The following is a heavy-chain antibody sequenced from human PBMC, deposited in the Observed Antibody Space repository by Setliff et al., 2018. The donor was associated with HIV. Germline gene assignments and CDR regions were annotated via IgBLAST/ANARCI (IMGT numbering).Heavy chain of an antibody. Sequence: SETLSLTCTVSGDSISRGAYYWSWIRQPAEKGLEWIGWIGYIYKGGSTYYNPSLKSRVTMSEDTSKNQFSLKLRSVTAVDTAVYYCARSALWFGEADWYFDLWGRGTLVTVSS. CDR1: GDSISRGAYY. CDR3: ARSALWFGEADWYFDL. J-gene: IGHJ2*01. CDR2: IYKGGST. V-gene: IGHV4-61*10. D-gene: IGHD3-10*01.